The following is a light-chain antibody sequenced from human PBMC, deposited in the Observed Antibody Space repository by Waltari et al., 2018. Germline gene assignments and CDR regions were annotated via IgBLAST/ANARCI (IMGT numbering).Light chain of an antibody. V-gene: IGLV2-14*01. CDR2: EVS. CDR3: SSYTTSSAPGV. J-gene: IGLJ1*01. Sequence: QSALTQPASVSGSPGTSFTISCSGTDSDVGSYDFVSWYQQHPGKAPHLIIYEVSNRPSGMSNRFSASKSGNTASLTISGLQAEDEADYYCSSYTTSSAPGVFGTGTRVTVL. CDR1: DSDVGSYDF.